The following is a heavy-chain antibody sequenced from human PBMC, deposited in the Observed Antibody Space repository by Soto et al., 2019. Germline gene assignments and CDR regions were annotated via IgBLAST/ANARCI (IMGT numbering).Heavy chain of an antibody. CDR1: GDSISTFY. D-gene: IGHD3-22*01. J-gene: IGHJ4*02. CDR3: ARGRTVRNYADDSSDYFYFFDY. V-gene: IGHV4-59*01. Sequence: SETLSLTCTVSGDSISTFYWGWMRQSPGKELEWIGYVYYTGSTNYNPSLKSRVTISVDRSKNQFSLKLTSANAADTAVYYCARGRTVRNYADDSSDYFYFFDYWGQVTQVTVSS. CDR2: VYYTGST.